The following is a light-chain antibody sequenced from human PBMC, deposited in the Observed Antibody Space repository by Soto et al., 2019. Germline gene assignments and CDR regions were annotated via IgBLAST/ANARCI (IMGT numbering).Light chain of an antibody. CDR3: QTWASGIRV. V-gene: IGLV4-69*01. Sequence: QPVLTQSPSASAPLGASVKLTCTLSSGHSSHAIAWQQQQPEKGPRYLMKLNSDGSHSKGDGIPDRFSGSTSGAERYLTISSLQSEDEADYYCQTWASGIRVFGGGTKLTVL. CDR1: SGHSSHA. CDR2: LNSDGSH. J-gene: IGLJ3*02.